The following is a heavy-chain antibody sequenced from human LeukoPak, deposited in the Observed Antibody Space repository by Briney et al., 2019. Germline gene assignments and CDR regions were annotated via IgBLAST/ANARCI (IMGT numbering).Heavy chain of an antibody. CDR2: ISTSGGST. CDR3: ARDRPYFEY. CDR1: GFTFSSYA. V-gene: IGHV3-23*01. J-gene: IGHJ4*02. Sequence: GGSLRLSCAASGFTFSSYAMSWVRQAPGKGLEWVSAISTSGGSTYYADSVKGRFTISRDNSKNTLYLQMNSLRSENTAVYYCARDRPYFEYWGQGTLVTVSS.